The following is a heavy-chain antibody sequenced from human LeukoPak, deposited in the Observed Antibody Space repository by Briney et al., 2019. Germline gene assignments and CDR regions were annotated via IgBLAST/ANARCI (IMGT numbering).Heavy chain of an antibody. CDR2: IIPIFGTA. V-gene: IGHV1-69*13. CDR1: GGTFSSYA. CDR3: ARDIDPMVRGVTFDY. Sequence: SVTVSCTASGGTFSSYAISWVRQAPGQGLEWMGGIIPIFGTANYAQKFQGRVTITADESTSTAYMELRSLRSDDTAVYYCARDIDPMVRGVTFDYWGQGTLVTVSS. J-gene: IGHJ4*02. D-gene: IGHD3-10*01.